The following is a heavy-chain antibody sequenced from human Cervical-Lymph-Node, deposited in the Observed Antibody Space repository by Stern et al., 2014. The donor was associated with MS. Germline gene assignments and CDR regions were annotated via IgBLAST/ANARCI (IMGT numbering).Heavy chain of an antibody. Sequence: EEQLLESGGTLVQPGGSLRLSCAASGFTFSSYAMSWVRQAPGKGLEWVSVISGSDGSTFYADSVKGRLTISRDNSKNTLFLQMNSLRAEDTAVYYCAKVYGSGPFDYWGQGTLVTVSS. CDR2: ISGSDGST. D-gene: IGHD6-19*01. CDR3: AKVYGSGPFDY. J-gene: IGHJ4*02. V-gene: IGHV3-23*01. CDR1: GFTFSSYA.